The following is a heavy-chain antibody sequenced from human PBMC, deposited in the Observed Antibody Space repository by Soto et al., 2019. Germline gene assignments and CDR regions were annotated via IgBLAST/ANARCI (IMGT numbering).Heavy chain of an antibody. J-gene: IGHJ6*02. CDR2: ISSSSSTI. CDR1: GFTFSSYS. Sequence: EVQLVESGGGLVQPGGSLRLSCAASGFTFSSYSMNWVRQAPGKGLEWVSYISSSSSTIYYADSVKGRFTISRDNAKKSLYLQMNSIRDEDTAVYYCSRDKDQGFVLVPAALPHYGYGIDVWGPGTTGTVSS. V-gene: IGHV3-48*02. D-gene: IGHD2-2*01. CDR3: SRDKDQGFVLVPAALPHYGYGIDV.